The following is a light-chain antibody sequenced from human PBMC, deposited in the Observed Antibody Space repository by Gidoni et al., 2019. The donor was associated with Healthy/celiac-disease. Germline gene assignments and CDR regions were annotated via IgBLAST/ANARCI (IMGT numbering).Light chain of an antibody. Sequence: IVLTQSPGTLSLSQGERATLSGRTSQSVSSSYLAWYQQKPGQAPRLLIYGASSRATGIPDRFSGSGSGTDFTLTISRLEPEDFAVYYCQQYGSSPQTFGQGTKLEIK. CDR1: QSVSSSY. V-gene: IGKV3-20*01. CDR3: QQYGSSPQT. CDR2: GAS. J-gene: IGKJ2*01.